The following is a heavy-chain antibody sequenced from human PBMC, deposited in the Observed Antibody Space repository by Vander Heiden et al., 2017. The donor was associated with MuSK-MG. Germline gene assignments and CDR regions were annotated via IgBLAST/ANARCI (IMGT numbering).Heavy chain of an antibody. V-gene: IGHV3-23*01. CDR2: ISGSGGST. J-gene: IGHJ6*03. Sequence: EVQLLESGGGLVQPGGSLRLSCAASGFTFSSYAMSWVRQAPGKGLEWVSAISGSGGSTYYADSVKGRVTISRDNSKNTLYLQMNSLRAEETAVYYCAKLRPDIRGYYYYYYMDVWGKGTTVTVYS. CDR3: AKLRPDIRGYYYYYYMDV. CDR1: GFTFSSYA. D-gene: IGHD2-15*01.